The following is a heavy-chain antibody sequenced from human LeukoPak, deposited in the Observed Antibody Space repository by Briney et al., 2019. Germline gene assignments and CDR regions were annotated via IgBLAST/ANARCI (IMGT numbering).Heavy chain of an antibody. J-gene: IGHJ3*02. V-gene: IGHV1-2*02. CDR1: GYTFTGYY. CDR3: AKDYSSGWSQGAFDI. CDR2: INPNSGGT. Sequence: ASVKVSCKASGYTFTGYYMHWVRQAPGQGLEWMGWINPNSGGTNYAQKFQGRVTMTRDTSISTAYMELSRLRSDDTAVYYCAKDYSSGWSQGAFDIWGQGTMVTVSS. D-gene: IGHD6-19*01.